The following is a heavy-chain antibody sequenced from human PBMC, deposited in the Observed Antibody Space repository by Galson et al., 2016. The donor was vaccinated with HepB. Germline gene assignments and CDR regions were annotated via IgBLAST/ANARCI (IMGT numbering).Heavy chain of an antibody. CDR2: VYYIGTT. Sequence: SETLSLTCTVSGGSIANGNLYWGWIRQSPGKGLEWIGSVYYIGTTDYNPSLKSRVTLSVNTSKNQFHLRLNSVTATDTAIYYCVTNTTSPPWFGPWGQGSLVTVSS. V-gene: IGHV4-39*01. D-gene: IGHD2-2*01. CDR3: VTNTTSPPWFGP. J-gene: IGHJ5*02. CDR1: GGSIANGNLY.